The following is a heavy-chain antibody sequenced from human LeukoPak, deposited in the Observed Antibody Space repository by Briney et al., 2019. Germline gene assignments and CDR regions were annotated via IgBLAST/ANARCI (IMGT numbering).Heavy chain of an antibody. D-gene: IGHD6-19*01. CDR2: INPSGGST. CDR1: GYTFTSYY. J-gene: IGHJ3*02. V-gene: IGHV1-46*01. CDR3: ARGGGGWREWRGAFDI. Sequence: ASVKVSCKASGYTFTSYYMHWVRQAPGQGLEWMGIINPSGGSTSYAQKFQGRVTMTRDMSTSTVYMELSSLRSEDTAVYYCARGGGGWREWRGAFDIWGQGTMVTVSS.